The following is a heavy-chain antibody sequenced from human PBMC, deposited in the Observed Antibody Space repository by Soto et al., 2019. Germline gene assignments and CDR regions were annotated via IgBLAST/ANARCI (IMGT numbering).Heavy chain of an antibody. J-gene: IGHJ4*02. CDR3: ARGKKVYARWPFDY. CDR2: IIPIFGTA. Sequence: QVQLVQSGAEVKKPGSLVKVSCKASGGTFSSYAISWVRQAPGQGLEWMGGIIPIFGTANYAQKFQGRVTITADESTSTAYMELSSLRSEDTAVYYCARGKKVYARWPFDYWGQGTLVTVSS. CDR1: GGTFSSYA. V-gene: IGHV1-69*12. D-gene: IGHD2-8*01.